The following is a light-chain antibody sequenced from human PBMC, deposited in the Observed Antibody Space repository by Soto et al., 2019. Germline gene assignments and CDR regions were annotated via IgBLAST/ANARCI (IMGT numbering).Light chain of an antibody. V-gene: IGKV1-5*03. J-gene: IGKJ2*01. CDR2: EAS. Sequence: DIQMTQSPSTVSASVGDRVTITCRASQTVYSWLAWYQQKPGKAPKLLISEASTLQSGVPSRFAGSGSGTEFTLATSRLQPDDFAAYYCQQYSSYSPYTFGQGTKVDNK. CDR3: QQYSSYSPYT. CDR1: QTVYSW.